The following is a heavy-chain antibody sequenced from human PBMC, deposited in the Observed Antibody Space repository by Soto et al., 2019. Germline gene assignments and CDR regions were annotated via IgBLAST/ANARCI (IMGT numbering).Heavy chain of an antibody. Sequence: EVQLVETGGGLIQPGGSLRLSCAASGFTVSSNYMSWVRQAPGKGLEWISVLYSGGGTYYADSVKGRFTISRDNSKNTLYIQMNSLRAEDTAVYYCAREGNYNSGDYWGQGTLVTVSS. D-gene: IGHD1-1*01. CDR2: LYSGGGT. CDR1: GFTVSSNY. V-gene: IGHV3-53*02. J-gene: IGHJ4*02. CDR3: AREGNYNSGDY.